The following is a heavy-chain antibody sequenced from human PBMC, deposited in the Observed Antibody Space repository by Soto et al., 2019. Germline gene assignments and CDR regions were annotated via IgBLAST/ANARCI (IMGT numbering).Heavy chain of an antibody. CDR1: GYILTSYD. J-gene: IGHJ6*02. V-gene: IGHV1-8*01. D-gene: IGHD2-21*01. Sequence: QEQLVQSGAEVKKPGASVKVSCKASGYILTSYDIYWVRQAPGQGLEWMGSLTPDTGDTVYAQKVQGRMIVTRNTSISIAYMELNNLKPEDTAVYYCGRGLAEGYYSYGMDVWGQGTTVTVSS. CDR2: LTPDTGDT. CDR3: GRGLAEGYYSYGMDV.